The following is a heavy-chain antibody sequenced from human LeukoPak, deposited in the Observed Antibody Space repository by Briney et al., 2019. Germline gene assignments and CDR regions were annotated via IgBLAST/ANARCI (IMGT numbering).Heavy chain of an antibody. J-gene: IGHJ4*02. V-gene: IGHV3-53*01. D-gene: IGHD6-19*01. CDR1: GFSVSNKY. CDR3: AGGQMFTSGGFDD. CDR2: IYTGGDT. Sequence: GGSLRLSCAASGFSVSNKYMSWVRQAPGKGLEWVSVIYTGGDTYYAESVRGRFTIFRDTSKNTVNLQMNSLRAEDTALYYCAGGQMFTSGGFDDWGQGTLVTVSS.